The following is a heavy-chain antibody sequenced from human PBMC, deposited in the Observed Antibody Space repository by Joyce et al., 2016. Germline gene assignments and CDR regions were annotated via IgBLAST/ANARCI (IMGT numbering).Heavy chain of an antibody. CDR3: ARVPRLAPLTPYNSSGYADY. CDR2: INPKRGDT. V-gene: IGHV1-2*02. D-gene: IGHD3-22*01. CDR1: GYTFIDYN. J-gene: IGHJ4*02. Sequence: QVQLVQSGAEVKKPGASVMVSCKSSGYTFIDYNIHLVRHAPGQGLEWMVWINPKRGDTNFAQKCQGRAAVTRDRSTSTSYLELRRLIADDTAVYFCARVPRLAPLTPYNSSGYADYWGEGTLVTVSS.